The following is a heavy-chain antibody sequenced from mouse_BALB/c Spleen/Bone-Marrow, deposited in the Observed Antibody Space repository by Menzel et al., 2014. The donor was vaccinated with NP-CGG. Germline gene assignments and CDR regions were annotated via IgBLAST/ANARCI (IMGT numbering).Heavy chain of an antibody. D-gene: IGHD2-2*01. J-gene: IGHJ4*01. CDR3: ARWGYYYAMDY. Sequence: QRVESGGGLVQPGGSRKLSCAASGFTFSSFGMHWVRRAPEKGLEWVAYISSGSSNINYADTVKGRFTISRDNPKNTLFLQMTSLRSEDTAMYYCARWGYYYAMDYWGQGTSVTVSS. V-gene: IGHV5-17*02. CDR2: ISSGSSNI. CDR1: GFTFSSFG.